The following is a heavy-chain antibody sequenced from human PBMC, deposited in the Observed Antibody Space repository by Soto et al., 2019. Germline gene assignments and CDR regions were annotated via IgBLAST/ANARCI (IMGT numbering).Heavy chain of an antibody. V-gene: IGHV1-46*01. CDR3: GRDLYQSVFYYGMDV. Sequence: ASVKVSCKASGYTFTNHHMHWVRQVPGEGLEWMGMINPRGGGTNYPQKFQGRVTMTTDTSTSTAYMELRSLRSDDTAVYYCGRDLYQSVFYYGMDVWGQGTTVTVSS. CDR2: INPRGGGT. J-gene: IGHJ6*02. D-gene: IGHD2-2*01. CDR1: GYTFTNHH.